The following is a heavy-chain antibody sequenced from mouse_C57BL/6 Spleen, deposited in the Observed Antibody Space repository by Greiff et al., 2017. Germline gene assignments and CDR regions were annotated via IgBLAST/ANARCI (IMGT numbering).Heavy chain of an antibody. V-gene: IGHV1-64*01. CDR1: GYTFTSYW. CDR3: ARSKGLRLYFDF. Sequence: QVPLQQSGAELVKPGASVKLSCKASGYTFTSYWMHWVKQRPGQGLEWIGMIHPNSGSTNYNEKFKSKATLTVDNSSSTAYMQLSSLTSDDSAVYYCARSKGLRLYFDFWGQGTTLTVSS. D-gene: IGHD3-3*01. CDR2: IHPNSGST. J-gene: IGHJ2*01.